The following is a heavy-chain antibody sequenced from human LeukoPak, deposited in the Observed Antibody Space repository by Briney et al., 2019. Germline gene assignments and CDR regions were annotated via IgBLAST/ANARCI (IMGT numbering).Heavy chain of an antibody. V-gene: IGHV3-9*01. Sequence: HPGRSLRLSCAASGFTFDDYAMHWVRRAPGKGLEWVSGISWNSGSIGYADSVKGRFTISRDNAKNSLYLQMNSLRAEDTALYYCAKADYYYDSSGYNLFDYWGQGTLVTVSS. CDR3: AKADYYYDSSGYNLFDY. CDR1: GFTFDDYA. J-gene: IGHJ4*02. CDR2: ISWNSGSI. D-gene: IGHD3-22*01.